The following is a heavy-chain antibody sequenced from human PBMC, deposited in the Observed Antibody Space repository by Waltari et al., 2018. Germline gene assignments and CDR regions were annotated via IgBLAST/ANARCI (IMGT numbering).Heavy chain of an antibody. Sequence: EVQLVESGGGLVQPGGSLRLSCAASGFTFSSYSMNWVRQAPGKGLEWVSYISSSSSYIYYADSVKGRFTISRDNAKNSLYLQMNSLRAEDTAVYYCARDRSSGWFDYWGQGTLVTVSS. CDR1: GFTFSSYS. J-gene: IGHJ4*02. CDR2: ISSSSSYI. V-gene: IGHV3-21*05. D-gene: IGHD6-19*01. CDR3: ARDRSSGWFDY.